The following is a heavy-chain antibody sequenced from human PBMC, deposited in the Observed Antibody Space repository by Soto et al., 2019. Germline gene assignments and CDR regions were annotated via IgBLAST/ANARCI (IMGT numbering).Heavy chain of an antibody. Sequence: GSLRLSCAASGFTFSSYSMNWVRQAPGKGLEWVSSISSSSSYMYYADSVKGRFTISRDNAKNSLCLQMNSLRAEDTAVYYCARDLYYDFWSGYYAIDAFDIWGQGTMVTVSS. CDR3: ARDLYYDFWSGYYAIDAFDI. CDR2: ISSSSSYM. CDR1: GFTFSSYS. V-gene: IGHV3-21*01. J-gene: IGHJ3*02. D-gene: IGHD3-3*01.